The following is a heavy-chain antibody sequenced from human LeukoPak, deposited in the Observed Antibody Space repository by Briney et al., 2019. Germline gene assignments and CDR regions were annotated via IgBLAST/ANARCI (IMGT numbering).Heavy chain of an antibody. D-gene: IGHD4-17*01. J-gene: IGHJ3*01. V-gene: IGHV3-30*07. CDR3: GRDPNGDYVGAFEF. Sequence: GGSLRLSCAASGFTFSSYAMHWVRQAPDKGLEWVAVISYDGSNKYYADSVKGRFTISRDRSKNTLSLQMNSLRAEDTAIYYCGRDPNGDYVGAFEFWGQGTMVTVSS. CDR2: ISYDGSNK. CDR1: GFTFSSYA.